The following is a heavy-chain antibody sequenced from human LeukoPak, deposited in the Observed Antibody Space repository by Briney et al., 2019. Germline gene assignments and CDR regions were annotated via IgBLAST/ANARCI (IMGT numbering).Heavy chain of an antibody. CDR3: ARSKLSSSWYLYFQH. D-gene: IGHD6-13*01. J-gene: IGHJ1*01. CDR2: IKLDGSEK. Sequence: GGSLRLSCAASGFTYSSYWMSWVRQAPGKGLEWVVNIKLDGSEKYYVDSVRGRFTISRDNAKKSLYLQMNSLRAEDTAVYYCARSKLSSSWYLYFQHWGQGILVTVSS. V-gene: IGHV3-7*01. CDR1: GFTYSSYW.